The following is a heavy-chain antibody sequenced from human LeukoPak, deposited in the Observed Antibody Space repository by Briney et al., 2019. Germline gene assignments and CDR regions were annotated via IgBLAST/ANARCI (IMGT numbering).Heavy chain of an antibody. J-gene: IGHJ3*02. CDR1: GFTFSSYS. D-gene: IGHD6-19*01. CDR2: ISSSSSYI. Sequence: GGSLRLSCAASGFTFSSYSMNWVRQAPGKGLEWVSSISSSSSYIYYADSVKGRFTISRDNAKNSLYLQMNSLRAEDTAVYYCARLWAVAGAFRAFDIWGHGKTVTVSS. V-gene: IGHV3-21*01. CDR3: ARLWAVAGAFRAFDI.